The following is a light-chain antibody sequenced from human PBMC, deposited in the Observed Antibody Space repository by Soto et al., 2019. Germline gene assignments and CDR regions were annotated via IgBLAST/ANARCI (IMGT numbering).Light chain of an antibody. CDR2: DDS. CDR3: QVWDSDSDQYV. J-gene: IGLJ1*01. Sequence: SYDLTQPSSVSVAPGQTASITFGGNNIGSKSVHWYQQKPGQAPVVVIYDDSDRPSGIPERFSGSNSGNTATLTISRVEAGDEADYYCQVWDSDSDQYVFGGGTKVTVL. CDR1: NIGSKS. V-gene: IGLV3-21*02.